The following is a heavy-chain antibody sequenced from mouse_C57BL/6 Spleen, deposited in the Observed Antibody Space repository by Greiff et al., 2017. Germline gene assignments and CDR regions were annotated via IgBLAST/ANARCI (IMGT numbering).Heavy chain of an antibody. J-gene: IGHJ4*01. CDR3: ARDLRLHYAMDY. Sequence: DVHLVESGGGLVKPGGSLKLSCAASGFTFSSYAMSWVRQTPEKRLEWVATISDGGSYTYYPDNVKGRFTISRDNAKNNLYLQMSHLKSEDTAMYYCARDLRLHYAMDYWGQGTSVTVSS. CDR2: ISDGGSYT. V-gene: IGHV5-4*01. CDR1: GFTFSSYA. D-gene: IGHD3-2*02.